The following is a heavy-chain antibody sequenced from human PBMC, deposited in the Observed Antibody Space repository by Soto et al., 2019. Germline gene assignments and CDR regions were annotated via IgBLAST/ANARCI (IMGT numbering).Heavy chain of an antibody. D-gene: IGHD3-9*01. CDR3: AIGGGDYNYLDY. V-gene: IGHV3-74*01. Sequence: EVQLVESGGGLVQPGGSLRLSCAAPGFLFNTYWMFWVRQAPRKGLLWVSRIKSDGSRTNNADSVKGRFTISRDNAKNTLYLQMTSLRAEDTAVYYCAIGGGDYNYLDYWGQGILVTVSS. CDR2: IKSDGSRT. CDR1: GFLFNTYW. J-gene: IGHJ4*02.